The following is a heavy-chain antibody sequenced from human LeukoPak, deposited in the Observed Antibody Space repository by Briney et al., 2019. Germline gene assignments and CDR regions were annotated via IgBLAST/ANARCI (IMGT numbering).Heavy chain of an antibody. CDR1: GGSISSSSYY. CDR3: ARRPRGAIAARENY. Sequence: SETLSLTCTVSGGSISSSSYYWGWIRQPRGKGLEWIGSIYYSGSTYYNPSLKSRVTISVDTSKNQFSLKLSSVTAADTAVYYCARRPRGAIAARENYWGQGTLVTVSS. D-gene: IGHD6-6*01. CDR2: IYYSGST. J-gene: IGHJ4*02. V-gene: IGHV4-39*01.